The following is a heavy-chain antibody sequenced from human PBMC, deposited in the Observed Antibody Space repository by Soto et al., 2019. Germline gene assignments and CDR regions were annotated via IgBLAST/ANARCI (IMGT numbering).Heavy chain of an antibody. CDR2: ISSSSSYI. CDR3: ARGMYSGSSPFDY. Sequence: RRLSCAASGFTFSSYSMNWVRQAPGKGLEWVSSISSSSSYIYYADSVKGRFTISRDNAKNSLYLQMNSLRAEDTAVYYCARGMYSGSSPFDYWGQGTLVTVSS. CDR1: GFTFSSYS. D-gene: IGHD1-26*01. J-gene: IGHJ4*02. V-gene: IGHV3-21*01.